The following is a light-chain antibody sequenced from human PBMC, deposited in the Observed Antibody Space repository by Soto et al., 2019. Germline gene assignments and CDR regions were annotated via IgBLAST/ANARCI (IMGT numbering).Light chain of an antibody. Sequence: QSALTQPPSVSGSPGQSVTISCTGTNSDVGSYNRVSWYQRPPGTAPKLIIYEVSNRPSGVPDRFSGSKSGNPASLTISGLQAEDEGDYYCSSYISSSSSVVFGGGTKLTVL. CDR3: SSYISSSSSVV. J-gene: IGLJ2*01. CDR2: EVS. V-gene: IGLV2-18*02. CDR1: NSDVGSYNR.